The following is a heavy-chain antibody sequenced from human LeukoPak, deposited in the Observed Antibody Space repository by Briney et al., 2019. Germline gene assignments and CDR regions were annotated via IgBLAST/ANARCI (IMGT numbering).Heavy chain of an antibody. CDR3: ARLGCSSASCYPGN. CDR1: GGSISSSYYY. D-gene: IGHD2-2*01. CDR2: LYYSGWST. Sequence: SGTLSLTCTASGGSISSSYYYWGWVRQPPGKGLEWIGSLYYSGWSTYYNPSLKSRVTISVDTSKNQFSLKLNSVTAADTAVYYCARLGCSSASCYPGNWGQGTLVTVSS. J-gene: IGHJ4*02. V-gene: IGHV4-39*01.